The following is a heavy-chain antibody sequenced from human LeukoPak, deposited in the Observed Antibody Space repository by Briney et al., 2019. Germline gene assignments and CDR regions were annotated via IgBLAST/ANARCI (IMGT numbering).Heavy chain of an antibody. CDR3: ARLGYYGLGSYYPQANPDYFDY. CDR1: GGSISSYY. J-gene: IGHJ4*02. D-gene: IGHD3-10*01. V-gene: IGHV4-59*01. Sequence: SETLSLTCTVSGGSISSYYWSWIRQPPGKGLEWIGYIYYSGSTNYNPSLKSRVTISVDTSKNQFSLKLSSVTAADTAVYYCARLGYYGLGSYYPQANPDYFDYWGQGTLVTVSS. CDR2: IYYSGST.